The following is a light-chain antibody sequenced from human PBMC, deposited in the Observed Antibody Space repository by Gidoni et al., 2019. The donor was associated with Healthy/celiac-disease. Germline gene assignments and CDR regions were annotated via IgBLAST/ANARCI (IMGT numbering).Light chain of an antibody. CDR1: QSISSY. V-gene: IGKV1-39*01. CDR3: QQSYSTPQN. Sequence: DIQMTQSPSSLSASVGDRVTITCRASQSISSYLNWYQQKPGKAPKLLIYAASSLQSGVPSRFSGSGSGTDFTLTISSLQPEDFATYYCQQSYSTPQNFXGXTKVEIK. J-gene: IGKJ4*01. CDR2: AAS.